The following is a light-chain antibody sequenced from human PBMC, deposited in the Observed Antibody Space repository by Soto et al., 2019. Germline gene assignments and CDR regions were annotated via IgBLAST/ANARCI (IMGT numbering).Light chain of an antibody. CDR3: QQFYSAPIT. V-gene: IGKV1-39*01. CDR1: QSISSY. J-gene: IGKJ5*01. CDR2: AAS. Sequence: DIQMTRSPSSLSASVGDRVTITCLASQSISSYLNWYQQKPGKAPKLLIYAASSLQSGVPSRFSGSGSGTDFTLTITSLQPEDFATYYCQQFYSAPITFGQGTRLEIK.